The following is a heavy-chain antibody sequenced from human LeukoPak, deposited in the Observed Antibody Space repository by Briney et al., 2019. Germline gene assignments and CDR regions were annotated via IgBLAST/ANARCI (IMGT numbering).Heavy chain of an antibody. V-gene: IGHV1-24*01. CDR1: GYTGIELS. J-gene: IGHJ3*02. Sequence: GASVKVSCRLSGYTGIELSMHWVRQAPGKGLEWLGGFVPEEAETICAQKFQGRVTMTEDTSTDTAYMELSNLTSEDTAVYFCATHTIFGVVTYAFHIWGRGTLVTVSS. CDR3: ATHTIFGVVTYAFHI. CDR2: FVPEEAET. D-gene: IGHD3-3*01.